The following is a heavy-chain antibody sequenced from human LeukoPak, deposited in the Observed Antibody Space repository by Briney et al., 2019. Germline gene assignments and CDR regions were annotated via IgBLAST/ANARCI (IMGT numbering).Heavy chain of an antibody. CDR2: IKSRTDGGTT. D-gene: IGHD1-26*01. V-gene: IGHV3-15*01. CDR1: RFTFINAW. Sequence: KPGGSLTLSCAASRFTFINAWMSWVRQAPRMGLEWLGRIKSRTDGGTTDNAAPVKGRFTMSRGDSKNTVYLQMNSLKTEDTAVYYCTTERRGVGWFDPWGQGTQVTASS. CDR3: TTERRGVGWFDP. J-gene: IGHJ5*02.